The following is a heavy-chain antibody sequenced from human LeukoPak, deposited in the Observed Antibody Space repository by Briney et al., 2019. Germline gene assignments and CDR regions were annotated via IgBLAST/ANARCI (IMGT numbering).Heavy chain of an antibody. CDR3: ARTYSSRREAEYFQH. CDR1: GGAISSYY. Sequence: TGTLSLTCTASGGAISSYYWGWVRQPPGKGLEWIGYIYYSGSTNYNPSLKSRVSISVDTSKNQFSLKLSSVTAADTAVYYCARTYSSRREAEYFQHWGQGTLVTVSS. CDR2: IYYSGST. J-gene: IGHJ1*01. D-gene: IGHD6-13*01. V-gene: IGHV4-59*01.